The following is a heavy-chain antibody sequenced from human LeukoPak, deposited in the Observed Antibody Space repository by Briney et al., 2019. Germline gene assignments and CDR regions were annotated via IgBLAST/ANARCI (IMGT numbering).Heavy chain of an antibody. CDR3: ARVDSSGWPNFDY. J-gene: IGHJ4*02. D-gene: IGHD6-19*01. Sequence: GESLKISCKGSGYTFTSYGISWVRQAPGQGLEWMGWISAYNGNTNYAQKLQGRVTMTTDTSTSTAYMELRSLRSDDTAVYYCARVDSSGWPNFDYWGQGTLVTVSS. CDR1: GYTFTSYG. V-gene: IGHV1-18*01. CDR2: ISAYNGNT.